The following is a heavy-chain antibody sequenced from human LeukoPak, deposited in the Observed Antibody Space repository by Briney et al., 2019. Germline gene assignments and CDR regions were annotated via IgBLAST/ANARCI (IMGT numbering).Heavy chain of an antibody. J-gene: IGHJ6*03. CDR3: ARKVAAALHYYYMDV. Sequence: QPGGSLRLSCAASGFTFSSYAMSWVRQAPGKGLEWVSVIYSGGSTYYADSVKGRFTISRDNSENTLYLQMNSLRAEDTAVYYCARKVAAALHYYYMDVWGKGTTVTVSS. CDR1: GFTFSSYA. V-gene: IGHV3-53*01. CDR2: IYSGGST. D-gene: IGHD2-2*01.